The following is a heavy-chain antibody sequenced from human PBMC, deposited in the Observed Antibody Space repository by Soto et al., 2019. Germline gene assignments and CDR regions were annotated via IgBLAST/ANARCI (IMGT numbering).Heavy chain of an antibody. D-gene: IGHD2-2*01. CDR1: GGSISGYH. V-gene: IGHV4-59*08. CDR3: ARTPAAATFDS. Sequence: PSETLSLTCSVSGGSISGYHWSWIRQPPGKGLEWIGYIYYSGSTNFNPSLKSRVTISVDTSKNQFSLKVSSVTAADTAVYYCARTPAAATFDSWGQGTLVTVS. J-gene: IGHJ4*02. CDR2: IYYSGST.